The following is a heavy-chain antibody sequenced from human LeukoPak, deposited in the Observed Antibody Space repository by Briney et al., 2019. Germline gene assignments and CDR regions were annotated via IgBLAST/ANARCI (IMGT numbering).Heavy chain of an antibody. D-gene: IGHD3-9*01. J-gene: IGHJ3*02. CDR1: GFTFDDYA. Sequence: PGGSLRLSCAASGFTFDDYAMHWVRQAPGKGLEWVSGISWNSGSIGYADSVKGRFTISRDNAKNSLYLQMNSLRAEDTALFYCAKDRGIRYFDWLNAFDIWGQGTMVTVSS. CDR3: AKDRGIRYFDWLNAFDI. V-gene: IGHV3-9*01. CDR2: ISWNSGSI.